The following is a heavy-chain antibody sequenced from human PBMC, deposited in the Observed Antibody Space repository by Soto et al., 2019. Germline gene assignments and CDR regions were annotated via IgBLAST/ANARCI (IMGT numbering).Heavy chain of an antibody. CDR3: ARGHYYGDCAGVFDY. J-gene: IGHJ4*02. CDR2: IDYSGST. V-gene: IGHV4-59*01. CDR1: GGSISSYY. Sequence: QVQLQESGPGLVKPSETLSLTCTVSGGSISSYYWSWIRQPPGKGLEWIGYIDYSGSTNYNPSLKSRVTISVDTSKNQFSLKLSSVTAADTAVYYCARGHYYGDCAGVFDYWGQGTLVTVSS. D-gene: IGHD4-17*01.